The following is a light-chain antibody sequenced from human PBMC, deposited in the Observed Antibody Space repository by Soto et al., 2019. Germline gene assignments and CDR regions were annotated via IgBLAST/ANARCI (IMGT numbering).Light chain of an antibody. J-gene: IGLJ2*01. CDR2: EVS. CDR3: SSYTSITTLV. Sequence: QSVLTQPASVSGSPGQSITISCTGTSSDVGGYDYVSWYQQHPGKAPKLMIYEVSNRRPGVSDRFSGSKSGNTASLTISGLQAGDEADYCCSSYTSITTLVFGGGTKVTVL. V-gene: IGLV2-14*01. CDR1: SSDVGGYDY.